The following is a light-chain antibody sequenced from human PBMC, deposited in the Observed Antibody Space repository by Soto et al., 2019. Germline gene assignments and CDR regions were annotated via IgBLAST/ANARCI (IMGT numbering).Light chain of an antibody. CDR1: ESISSY. Sequence: IVLTQSPATLSLSPGQRVTLSCMASESISSYLAWYQQKPGQAPRLFFYDASSRATGIPARFCGSGSGTYLTLTISSLEPEDFAVYYCQQRSNWPPWTFGQGTKVDI. CDR3: QQRSNWPPWT. CDR2: DAS. J-gene: IGKJ1*01. V-gene: IGKV3-11*01.